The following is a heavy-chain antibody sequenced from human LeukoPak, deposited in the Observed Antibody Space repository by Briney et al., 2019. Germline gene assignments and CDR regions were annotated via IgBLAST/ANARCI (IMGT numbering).Heavy chain of an antibody. D-gene: IGHD6-19*01. CDR1: GFTFSSYA. J-gene: IGHJ3*02. CDR3: AKDLGDSSGWPLGAFDI. CDR2: ISYDGSNK. V-gene: IGHV3-30*04. Sequence: GGSLRLSCAASGFTFSSYAMHWVRQAPGKGLEWVAVISYDGSNKYYADSVKGRFTISRDNSKNTLYLQMNSLRAEDTAVYYCAKDLGDSSGWPLGAFDIWGQGTMVTVSS.